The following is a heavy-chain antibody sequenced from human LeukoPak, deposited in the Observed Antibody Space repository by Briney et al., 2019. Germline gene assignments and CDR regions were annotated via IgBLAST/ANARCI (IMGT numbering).Heavy chain of an antibody. Sequence: ASARVSCKASGYIFNSYAMDWVRQAPGQGLEWMGWINTNTGNPTYAQGFTGRFVFSLDTSVSTAYPQISSLKAEDTAVYYCARDLYPIVATTTRYYYYGMDVWGQGTTVTVSS. CDR2: INTNTGNP. D-gene: IGHD5-12*01. V-gene: IGHV7-4-1*02. J-gene: IGHJ6*02. CDR1: GYIFNSYA. CDR3: ARDLYPIVATTTRYYYYGMDV.